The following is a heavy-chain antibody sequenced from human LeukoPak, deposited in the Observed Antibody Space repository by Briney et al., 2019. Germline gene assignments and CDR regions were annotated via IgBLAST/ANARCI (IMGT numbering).Heavy chain of an antibody. CDR2: ISGSGHDI. J-gene: IGHJ4*02. CDR3: ARGANYGDYYPLYYFDS. D-gene: IGHD2-21*02. V-gene: IGHV3-11*04. CDR1: GFTFSDSY. Sequence: GGSLRLSCAASGFTFSDSYMTWVRQAPGKGVEWVAYISGSGHDINYSDSVKGRFTISRDNAKNSLYLQMSSLRVEDTAVYYCARGANYGDYYPLYYFDSWGQGTLVTVSS.